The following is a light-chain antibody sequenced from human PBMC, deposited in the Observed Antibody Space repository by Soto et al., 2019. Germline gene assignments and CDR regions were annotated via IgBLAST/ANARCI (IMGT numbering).Light chain of an antibody. J-gene: IGLJ1*01. CDR3: GAWDGSLSAVV. CDR1: SSNIGSNY. Sequence: QSVLTQPPSVSAAPGQKVTISCSGSSSNIGSNYVSWYQQLPGAAPKLLIYDNDERPSGIPDRFSGSKSGTAATLGITGLQTGDEADYYCGAWDGSLSAVVLGAGTKLTVL. V-gene: IGLV1-51*01. CDR2: DND.